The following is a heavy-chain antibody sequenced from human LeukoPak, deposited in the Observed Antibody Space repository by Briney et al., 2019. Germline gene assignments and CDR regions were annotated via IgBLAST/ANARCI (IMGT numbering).Heavy chain of an antibody. CDR2: IYPGDSDT. J-gene: IGHJ5*02. V-gene: IGHV5-51*01. D-gene: IGHD3-22*01. CDR1: GYSLTTYW. Sequence: GESLKISCKGSGYSLTTYWIGWVRQMPGKGLEWMGLIYPGDSDTRYSPSFQGQVTISADKSISTAYLQWSSLKASDTAMYYCARGALDYYDSSGYPDNWFDPWGQGTLVTVSS. CDR3: ARGALDYYDSSGYPDNWFDP.